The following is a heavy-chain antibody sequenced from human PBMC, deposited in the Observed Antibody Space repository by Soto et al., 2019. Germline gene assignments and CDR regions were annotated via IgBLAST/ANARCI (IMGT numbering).Heavy chain of an antibody. D-gene: IGHD2-2*01. V-gene: IGHV3-23*01. J-gene: IGHJ6*02. Sequence: GGSLRLSCAASGFTVRNDVMIWVRQSPGKGLEWVSVISGSGVLTSYADSVKGRFTISRDNSKNTLHLQMNSLRAEDTAVYLCAKSFRIPEPYHAYYFYGLGVWGPGTTDTVSS. CDR2: ISGSGVLT. CDR3: AKSFRIPEPYHAYYFYGLGV. CDR1: GFTVRNDV.